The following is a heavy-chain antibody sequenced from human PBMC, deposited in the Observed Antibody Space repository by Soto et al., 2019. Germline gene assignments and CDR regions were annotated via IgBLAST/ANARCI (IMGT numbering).Heavy chain of an antibody. CDR1: GGSISSGGYY. CDR3: ARYSSPSIAVAGTGIDY. Sequence: QVQLQESGPGLVKPSQTLSLTCTVSGGSISSGGYYWSWIRQHPGKGLEWIGYIYYSGSTYYNPSIKSRVTISVDTSKNQFSLKLSSVNAADTAVYYCARYSSPSIAVAGTGIDYWGQGTLVTVSS. V-gene: IGHV4-31*03. D-gene: IGHD6-19*01. J-gene: IGHJ4*02. CDR2: IYYSGST.